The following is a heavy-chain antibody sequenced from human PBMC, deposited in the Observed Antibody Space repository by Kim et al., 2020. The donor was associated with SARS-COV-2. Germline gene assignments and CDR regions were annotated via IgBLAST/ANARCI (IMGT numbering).Heavy chain of an antibody. V-gene: IGHV3-48*02. CDR2: ISSSSSTI. J-gene: IGHJ4*02. Sequence: GGSLRLSCAASGFTFSSYSMNWVRQAPGKGLEWVSYISSSSSTIYYADSVKGRFTISRDNAKNSLYLQMNSLRDEDTAVYYCARNLGGRFWSGYYTLGYWGQGTLVTVSS. CDR3: ARNLGGRFWSGYYTLGY. CDR1: GFTFSSYS. D-gene: IGHD3-3*01.